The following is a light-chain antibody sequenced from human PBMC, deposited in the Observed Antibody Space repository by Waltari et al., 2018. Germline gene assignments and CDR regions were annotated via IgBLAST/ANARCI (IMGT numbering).Light chain of an antibody. Sequence: DIQMTQSPSTRSASVEERVTITCRASQSISSCLAWYQQKPGKAPKLLIYKASSLESGVPSSFSGSGSRTEFTLTISSLQPDDFATYYCQQEYTFGHGTKLEIK. CDR2: KAS. CDR3: QQEYT. J-gene: IGKJ2*01. CDR1: QSISSC. V-gene: IGKV1-5*03.